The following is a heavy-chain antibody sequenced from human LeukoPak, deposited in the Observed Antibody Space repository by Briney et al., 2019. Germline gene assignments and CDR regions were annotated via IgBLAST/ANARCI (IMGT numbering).Heavy chain of an antibody. V-gene: IGHV4-39*07. D-gene: IGHD3-22*01. Sequence: SETLSLTCTVSGGSISSSSYYWGWMRQPPGKGLEWIGSIYYSGSTYYNPSLKSRVTISVDTSKNQFSLKLSSVTAADTAVYYCASFLLPYYYDSSGLYYFDYWGQGTLVTVSS. CDR1: GGSISSSSYY. CDR3: ASFLLPYYYDSSGLYYFDY. CDR2: IYYSGST. J-gene: IGHJ4*02.